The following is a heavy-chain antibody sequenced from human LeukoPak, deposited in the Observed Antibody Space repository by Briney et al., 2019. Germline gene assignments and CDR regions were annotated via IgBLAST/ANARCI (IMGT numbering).Heavy chain of an antibody. CDR3: ARNNYDFWSGYSHRVYYYGMDV. V-gene: IGHV4-59*01. CDR2: IYYSGST. D-gene: IGHD3-3*01. Sequence: SETLSLTCTVSGGSISSYYWSWIRQPPGKGLEWIGYIYYSGSTNYNPSLKSRVTISVDTSKNQFSLKLSSVTAADTAVYYCARNNYDFWSGYSHRVYYYGMDVWGQGTTVTVSS. CDR1: GGSISSYY. J-gene: IGHJ6*02.